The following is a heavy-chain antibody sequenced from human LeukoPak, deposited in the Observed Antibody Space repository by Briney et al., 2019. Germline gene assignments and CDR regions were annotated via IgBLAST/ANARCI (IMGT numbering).Heavy chain of an antibody. CDR1: GFTFSDYS. CDR2: ISSSSRHV. Sequence: GGSLRLSCAASGFTFSDYSMNWVRQAPGKGLEWVSSISSSSRHVYYAGSVKGRFTISRDNAKNSLYLQMNSLRAEDMAVYFCVRDLMGSGSTTAYLHHWGQGTLVTVSS. D-gene: IGHD1-1*01. J-gene: IGHJ1*01. V-gene: IGHV3-21*01. CDR3: VRDLMGSGSTTAYLHH.